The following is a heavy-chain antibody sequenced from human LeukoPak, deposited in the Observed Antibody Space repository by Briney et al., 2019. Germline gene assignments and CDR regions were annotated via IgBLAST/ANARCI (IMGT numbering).Heavy chain of an antibody. J-gene: IGHJ6*02. CDR1: GFTFDDDA. CDR2: ISGDSHST. CDR3: ARDTEGYIYGYYYYGKDV. D-gene: IGHD5-18*01. V-gene: IGHV3-43*02. Sequence: PGGSLRLSCAASGFTFDDDAMHWVRQAPGKGLEWVSLISGDSHSTFYADSVKGRFTISRDNSKNSLYLQMNSLRNDDTALYYCARDTEGYIYGYYYYGKDVWGQGSTVTVSS.